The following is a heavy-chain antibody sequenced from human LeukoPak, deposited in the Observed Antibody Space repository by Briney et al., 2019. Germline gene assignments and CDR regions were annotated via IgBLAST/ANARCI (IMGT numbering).Heavy chain of an antibody. CDR2: IYYSGST. Sequence: SETLSFTCTVSSGSISSYYWSWIRQPPGKGLEWIGYIYYSGSTNYNPSLKSRVTISVDTSKNQFSLKLSSVTAADTAVYYCARGSPTGYGNFDYWGQGTLVTVSS. J-gene: IGHJ4*02. CDR1: SGSISSYY. CDR3: ARGSPTGYGNFDY. V-gene: IGHV4-59*01. D-gene: IGHD6-13*01.